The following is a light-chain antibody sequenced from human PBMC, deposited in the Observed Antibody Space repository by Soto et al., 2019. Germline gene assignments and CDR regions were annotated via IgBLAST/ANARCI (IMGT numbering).Light chain of an antibody. Sequence: QSALTQPASVSGSPGQSITISCTGTNSDIGGYNYVSWYQQHPGKAPKLMIYEVSNRPSGVSNRFSGSKSGNTASLTISGLQSADEADYYCSSYTTSTTLEFGGGTNLTVL. CDR1: NSDIGGYNY. CDR3: SSYTTSTTLE. J-gene: IGLJ3*02. CDR2: EVS. V-gene: IGLV2-14*01.